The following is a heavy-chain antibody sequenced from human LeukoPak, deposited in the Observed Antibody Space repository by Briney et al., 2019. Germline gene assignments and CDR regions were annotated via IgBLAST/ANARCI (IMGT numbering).Heavy chain of an antibody. CDR1: GYTFTGYY. V-gene: IGHV1-2*02. D-gene: IGHD1-26*01. CDR2: INPNSGGT. J-gene: IGHJ5*02. CDR3: ARGLGSIVGAYYNWFDP. Sequence: ASVKVSCKASGYTFTGYYMHWVRQAPGQGLEWMGGINPNSGGTNYAQKFQGRVTMTRDTSISTAYMELSRLRSDDTAVYYCARGLGSIVGAYYNWFDPWGQGTLVTVSS.